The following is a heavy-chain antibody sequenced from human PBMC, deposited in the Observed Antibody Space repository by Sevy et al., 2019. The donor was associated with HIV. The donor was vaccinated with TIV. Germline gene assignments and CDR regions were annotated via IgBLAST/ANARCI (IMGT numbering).Heavy chain of an antibody. Sequence: GGSLRLSCAASGFTFSSYSMNWVRQAPGKGLEWVSSISSSSSYIYYADSVKGRFTISRDNAKNSLYLQMNSLRAEDTAVYYCARDSGEYISTNGMDVWGQGTTVTVSS. J-gene: IGHJ6*02. CDR3: ARDSGEYISTNGMDV. D-gene: IGHD4-17*01. CDR2: ISSSSSYI. CDR1: GFTFSSYS. V-gene: IGHV3-21*01.